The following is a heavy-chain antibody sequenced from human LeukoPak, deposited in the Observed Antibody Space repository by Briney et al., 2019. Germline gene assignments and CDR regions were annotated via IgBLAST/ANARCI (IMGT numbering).Heavy chain of an antibody. J-gene: IGHJ4*02. CDR2: IKQEGSEK. V-gene: IGHV3-7*04. CDR3: ARDYGYSFDY. CDR1: GFTFNNYW. D-gene: IGHD5-18*01. Sequence: GGSLRLSCAASGFTFNNYWMKWVRQAPWKGLEWVATIKQEGSEKYYVDSVKGRFTISRDNAGNSLYLQMDSLRADDTAVYYCARDYGYSFDYWGQGTLVTVSS.